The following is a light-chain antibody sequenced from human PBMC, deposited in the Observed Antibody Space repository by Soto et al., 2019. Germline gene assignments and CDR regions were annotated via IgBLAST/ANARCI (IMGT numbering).Light chain of an antibody. CDR2: EVY. Sequence: QSALTQPPSASGSPGQSVTISCTGTSSDIGRYFHVSWYQQYPGKAPKLIIFEVYKRPSGVPDRFSGSRSGNTASLTVSGLQAEDEADYYCQSYDSSLSGSVFGGGTKLTVL. V-gene: IGLV2-8*01. J-gene: IGLJ3*02. CDR3: QSYDSSLSGSV. CDR1: SSDIGRYFH.